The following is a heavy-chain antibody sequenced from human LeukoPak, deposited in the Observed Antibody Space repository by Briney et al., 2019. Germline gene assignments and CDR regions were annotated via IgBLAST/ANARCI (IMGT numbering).Heavy chain of an antibody. Sequence: AGGSLRLSCAASGFAFSSYSLNWVRQAPGKGLEWVSSISSSSSSIYYADSVKGRFTISRDNAKNSLYLQMNSLRAEDTAVYYCARDGIGYCSGGSCYPSPFDYWGQGTLVTVSS. CDR1: GFAFSSYS. CDR2: ISSSSSSI. V-gene: IGHV3-21*01. J-gene: IGHJ4*02. D-gene: IGHD2-15*01. CDR3: ARDGIGYCSGGSCYPSPFDY.